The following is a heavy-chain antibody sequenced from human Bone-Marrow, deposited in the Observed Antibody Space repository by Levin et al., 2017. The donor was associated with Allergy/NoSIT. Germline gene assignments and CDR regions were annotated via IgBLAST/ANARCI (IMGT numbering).Heavy chain of an antibody. J-gene: IGHJ4*02. CDR3: ARDPFAYNFGSGSYLDY. D-gene: IGHD3-10*01. CDR2: INRGGTST. Sequence: GGSLRLSCSASGFAFSNYWMHWVRQAPGKGLVWVSRINRGGTSTTYADSVKGRFTISRDNAKNTLYLQMNSLRAEDTAVYYCARDPFAYNFGSGSYLDYWGQGTLVSVSS. V-gene: IGHV3-74*01. CDR1: GFAFSNYW.